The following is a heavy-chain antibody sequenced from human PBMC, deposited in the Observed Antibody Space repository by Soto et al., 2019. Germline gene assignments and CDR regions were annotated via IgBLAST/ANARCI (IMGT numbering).Heavy chain of an antibody. CDR3: ATLGYDSSGYGFDY. J-gene: IGHJ4*02. CDR1: GFTFSSYA. CDR2: ISYDGSNK. V-gene: IGHV3-30-3*01. Sequence: GGSLRLSCAASGFTFSSYAMHWVRQAPGKGLEWVAVISYDGSNKYYADSVKGRFTISRDNSKNTLYLQMNSLRAEDTAVYYCATLGYDSSGYGFDYWGQGXLVTVYS. D-gene: IGHD3-22*01.